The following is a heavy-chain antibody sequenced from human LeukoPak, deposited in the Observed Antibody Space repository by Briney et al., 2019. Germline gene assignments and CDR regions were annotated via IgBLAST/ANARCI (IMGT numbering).Heavy chain of an antibody. Sequence: PSETLSLTCTVSGGSISSHYWSWIRQPPGKGLEWIGYIYYSGSTNYNPSLKSRVTISVDTSKNQFSLKLSSVTAADTAVYYCAREKGRGDFWSGYYKGWFDPWGQGTLATVSS. D-gene: IGHD3-3*01. CDR3: AREKGRGDFWSGYYKGWFDP. J-gene: IGHJ5*02. CDR2: IYYSGST. CDR1: GGSISSHY. V-gene: IGHV4-59*11.